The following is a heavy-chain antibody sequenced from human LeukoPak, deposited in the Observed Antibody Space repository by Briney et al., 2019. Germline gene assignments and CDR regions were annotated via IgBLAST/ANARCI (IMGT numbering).Heavy chain of an antibody. CDR2: ISSSGSYI. CDR3: ARSSGSYRPMGY. Sequence: GGSLRLSCAASGFTFSSYSMNWVRQAPGKGLEWVSSISSSGSYIFHADSVKGRFTISRDNAKNSLYLQMNSLRAEDTAVYYCARSSGSYRPMGYWGQGTLVTVSS. J-gene: IGHJ4*02. D-gene: IGHD3-22*01. V-gene: IGHV3-21*01. CDR1: GFTFSSYS.